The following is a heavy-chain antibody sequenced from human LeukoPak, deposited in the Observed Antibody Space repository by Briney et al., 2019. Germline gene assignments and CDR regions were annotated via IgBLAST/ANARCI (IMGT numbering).Heavy chain of an antibody. Sequence: GGSLRLSCAASGFTFSTYWMTWVRQAPGKGLEWVASIKRDGSEKYYLDSVKGRFTISRDNAKNSLYLQMNSLRAEDTAVYYCARDVGDTWWFDYCGQGTLVTVSS. D-gene: IGHD2-15*01. CDR3: ARDVGDTWWFDY. CDR1: GFTFSTYW. CDR2: IKRDGSEK. V-gene: IGHV3-7*01. J-gene: IGHJ4*02.